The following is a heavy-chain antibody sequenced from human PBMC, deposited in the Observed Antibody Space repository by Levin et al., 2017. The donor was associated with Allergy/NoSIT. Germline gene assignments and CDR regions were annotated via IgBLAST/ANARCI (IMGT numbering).Heavy chain of an antibody. D-gene: IGHD3-10*01. CDR3: ARARGSGSYVHYYYGMDV. CDR1: GFTFSSYG. V-gene: IGHV3-33*01. J-gene: IGHJ6*02. Sequence: GGSLRLSCAASGFTFSSYGMHWVRQAPGKGLEWVAVIWYDGSNKYYADSVKGRFTISRDNSKNTLYLQMNSLRAEDTAVYYCARARGSGSYVHYYYGMDVWGQGTTVTVSS. CDR2: IWYDGSNK.